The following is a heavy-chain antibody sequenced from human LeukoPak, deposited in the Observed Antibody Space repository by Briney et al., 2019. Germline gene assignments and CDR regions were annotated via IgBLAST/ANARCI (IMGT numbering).Heavy chain of an antibody. V-gene: IGHV3-11*01. CDR3: ARHLVVATYDY. CDR1: GFTFSDYY. J-gene: IGHJ4*02. CDR2: ISSGGSTI. D-gene: IGHD5-12*01. Sequence: PGGSLRLSCAGSGFTFSDYYMSWIRQAPGKGLEWVSYISSGGSTIYYADSVKGRFTISRDNAKNSLYLQMNSLRAEDTAVYYCARHLVVATYDYWGQGTLVTVSS.